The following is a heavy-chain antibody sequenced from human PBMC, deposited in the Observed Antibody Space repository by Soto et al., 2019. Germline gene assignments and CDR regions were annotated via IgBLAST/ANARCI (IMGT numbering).Heavy chain of an antibody. D-gene: IGHD6-19*01. CDR3: AKDRGSSGWYFLNALDI. CDR2: ISWNSGSI. Sequence: EVQLVESGGGLVQPGRSLRLSCAASGFTLDDYAMHCVRQAPVKGLEWVSGISWNSGSIGYADSVKGRFTISRDNAKNALYVHMISLRAEDTALYYCAKDRGSSGWYFLNALDIWGQGTMVTVSS. CDR1: GFTLDDYA. V-gene: IGHV3-9*01. J-gene: IGHJ3*02.